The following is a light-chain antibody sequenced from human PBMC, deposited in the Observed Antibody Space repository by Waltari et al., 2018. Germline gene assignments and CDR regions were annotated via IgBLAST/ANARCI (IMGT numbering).Light chain of an antibody. Sequence: HSALTQPASVSGSPAQSITISCTVTSSDIGNYHYVSWYQQHPGKAPKLMIFDVSDRPSGVSDRFYGSKSGNTASLTISGLQAEDEADYYCSSYISSDTLELFGGGTSLTVL. CDR2: DVS. V-gene: IGLV2-14*03. CDR1: SSDIGNYHY. J-gene: IGLJ2*01. CDR3: SSYISSDTLEL.